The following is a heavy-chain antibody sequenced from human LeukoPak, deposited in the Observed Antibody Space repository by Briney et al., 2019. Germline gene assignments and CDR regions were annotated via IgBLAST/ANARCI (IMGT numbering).Heavy chain of an antibody. CDR2: MNPNSGNT. CDR1: GYTFTSYD. D-gene: IGHD5-18*01. Sequence: ASVKVSCKASGYTFTSYDINWVRQATGQGLEWMGWMNPNSGNTGYAQKFQGRVTMSRDTSISTAYMELSRLRSDDTAVYYCARDTAMVPTSTPLDYWAREPWSPSPQ. J-gene: IGHJ4*02. V-gene: IGHV1-8*01. CDR3: ARDTAMVPTSTPLDY.